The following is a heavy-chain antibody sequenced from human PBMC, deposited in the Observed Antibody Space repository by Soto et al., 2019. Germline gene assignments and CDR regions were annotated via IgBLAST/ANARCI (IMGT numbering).Heavy chain of an antibody. CDR1: GDSISTFC. J-gene: IGHJ4*02. V-gene: IGHV4-59*01. CDR2: VYYTGST. Sequence: KPSETLSLTCTVSGDSISTFCWGWMRQSPGKELEWIDYVYYTGSTNYNPSLKSRVTISVDRSKNQFSLKLTSANAADTVVYYCARGRTVRNYADDSSDYFYFFDYWGQGTQVTVSS. D-gene: IGHD3-22*01. CDR3: ARGRTVRNYADDSSDYFYFFDY.